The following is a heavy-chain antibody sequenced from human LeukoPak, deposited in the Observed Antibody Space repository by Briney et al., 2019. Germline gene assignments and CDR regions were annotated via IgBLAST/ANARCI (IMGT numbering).Heavy chain of an antibody. CDR2: INPNSGGT. V-gene: IGHV1-2*02. D-gene: IGHD2-15*01. J-gene: IGHJ6*02. CDR1: GYTFTGYY. CDR3: ARDLASPGYCSGGSCYSHYYYGMDV. Sequence: GASVKVSCKASGYTFTGYYMHWVRQAPGQGLEWMGWINPNSGGTNYAQKFQGRVTMTRDTSISTAYMELSRLRSDDTAVYYCARDLASPGYCSGGSCYSHYYYGMDVWGQGTTVTVSS.